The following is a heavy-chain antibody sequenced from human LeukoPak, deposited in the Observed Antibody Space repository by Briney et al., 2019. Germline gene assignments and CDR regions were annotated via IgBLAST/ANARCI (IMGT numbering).Heavy chain of an antibody. V-gene: IGHV1-2*02. J-gene: IGHJ4*02. Sequence: VASVKVSCKASGYTFTSYGISWVRQAPGQGLEWMGWINPNSGGTNYAQKFQGRVTMTRDTSISTAYMELSRLRSDDTAVYYCARKYYDILTGLHHFDYWGQGTLVTVSS. CDR3: ARKYYDILTGLHHFDY. CDR1: GYTFTSYG. CDR2: INPNSGGT. D-gene: IGHD3-9*01.